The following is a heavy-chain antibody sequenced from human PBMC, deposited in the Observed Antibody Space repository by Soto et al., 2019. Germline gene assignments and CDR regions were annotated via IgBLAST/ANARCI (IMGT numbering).Heavy chain of an antibody. CDR3: ASSGYCSRSSCYSFDY. D-gene: IGHD2-2*01. Sequence: SETLSLTCTVSGGSISSFYCSWIRQPPGKGLEWIGYFSHSGSTNYNPSLKSRVTISVDTSKNQFSLNLSSVTAADTAVYYCASSGYCSRSSCYSFDYWGQGTLVTVSP. CDR2: FSHSGST. V-gene: IGHV4-59*01. J-gene: IGHJ4*02. CDR1: GGSISSFY.